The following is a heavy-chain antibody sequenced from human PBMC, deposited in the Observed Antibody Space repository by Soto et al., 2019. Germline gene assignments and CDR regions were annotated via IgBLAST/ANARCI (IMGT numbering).Heavy chain of an antibody. V-gene: IGHV3-21*01. J-gene: IGHJ4*02. CDR3: ARELYADGSWYVCLDY. CDR1: GFTFSSYS. Sequence: EVQLVESGGGLVKPGGSLRLSCAASGFTFSSYSMNWVRQAPGKGLEWVSSISSSSSYIYYADSVKGRFTISRDNAKNSLYLQMNSPRAEDTAVYYCARELYADGSWYVCLDYWGQGTLVTVSS. D-gene: IGHD6-13*01. CDR2: ISSSSSYI.